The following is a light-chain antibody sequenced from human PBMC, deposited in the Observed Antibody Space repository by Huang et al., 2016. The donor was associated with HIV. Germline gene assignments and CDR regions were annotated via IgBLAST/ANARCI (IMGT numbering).Light chain of an antibody. J-gene: IGKJ5*01. CDR3: QQSYGTPLT. Sequence: DIQMTQSPSSLSASVGDRVTITCRASQSISSSLNWYQQKPGKAPKLLMYAASSLQKGVPSRFSGIGSGTDFTLTISSVQPEDFATYYCQQSYGTPLTFGQGTRLEIK. CDR1: QSISSS. V-gene: IGKV1-39*01. CDR2: AAS.